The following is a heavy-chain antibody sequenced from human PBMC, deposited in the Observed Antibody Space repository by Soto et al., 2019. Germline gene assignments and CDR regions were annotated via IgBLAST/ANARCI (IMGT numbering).Heavy chain of an antibody. CDR2: ISAYNGNT. V-gene: IGHV1-18*01. J-gene: IGHJ6*03. CDR3: ARETYDFWSGPVSNYYMDV. Sequence: GASVKVSCKASGYTFTSYGISWVRQAPGQGLEWMGWISAYNGNTNYAQKLQGRVTMTTDTSTSTAYMELSSLRSEDTAVYYCARETYDFWSGPVSNYYMDVWGKGTTVTVTS. D-gene: IGHD3-3*01. CDR1: GYTFTSYG.